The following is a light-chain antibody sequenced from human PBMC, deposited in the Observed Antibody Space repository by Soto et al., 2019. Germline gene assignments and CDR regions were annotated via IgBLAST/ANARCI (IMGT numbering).Light chain of an antibody. CDR2: DAS. V-gene: IGKV1-5*01. Sequence: DIQMTQSPSTLSASVGDRVTITCRASQSISSWLAWYQQKPGKAPKLLIYDASSLESGVPSRFSGSGSGTECTLSISSLQHDDFATYYCQQYNSYSLFGQGTKLEI. CDR1: QSISSW. J-gene: IGKJ2*01. CDR3: QQYNSYSL.